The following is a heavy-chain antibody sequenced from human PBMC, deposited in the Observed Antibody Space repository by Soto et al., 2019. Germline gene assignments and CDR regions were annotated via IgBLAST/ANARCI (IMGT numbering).Heavy chain of an antibody. CDR2: ISSSSSYI. J-gene: IGHJ4*02. CDR3: ATLYVNTAMETFDY. D-gene: IGHD5-18*01. Sequence: GGSLRLSCAASGFTFSSYSMNWVRQAPGKGLEWVSSISSSSSYIYYADSVKGRFTISRGNAKNTLYLQMNSLRAEDTAVYYWATLYVNTAMETFDYWGQGTLVTVSS. V-gene: IGHV3-21*01. CDR1: GFTFSSYS.